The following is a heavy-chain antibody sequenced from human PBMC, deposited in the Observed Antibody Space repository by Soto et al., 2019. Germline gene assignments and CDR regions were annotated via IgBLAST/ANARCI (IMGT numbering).Heavy chain of an antibody. Sequence: PSETLSLTCTVYGGSFSGYYWSWIRQPPGKGLEWIGEINHSGSTNYNPSLKSRVTISVDTSKNQFSLKLSSVTAADTAVYYCARRRLGVTTDYWGQGTLVTVSS. D-gene: IGHD4-17*01. CDR1: GGSFSGYY. CDR2: INHSGST. J-gene: IGHJ4*02. V-gene: IGHV4-34*01. CDR3: ARRRLGVTTDY.